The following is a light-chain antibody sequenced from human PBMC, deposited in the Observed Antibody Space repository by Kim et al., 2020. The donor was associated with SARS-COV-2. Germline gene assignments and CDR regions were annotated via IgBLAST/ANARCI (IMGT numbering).Light chain of an antibody. V-gene: IGLV3-19*01. CDR3: NSRDSSGNVV. CDR2: GQY. CDR1: SLKSYY. J-gene: IGLJ2*01. Sequence: VALGTTVKITGKGGSLKSYYSSWYQQRPGHAPVLVIYGQYNRPSGIPDRFSGARSGKTASLTIAGAHAEDEDDYYCNSRDSSGNVVFGGGTRLTVL.